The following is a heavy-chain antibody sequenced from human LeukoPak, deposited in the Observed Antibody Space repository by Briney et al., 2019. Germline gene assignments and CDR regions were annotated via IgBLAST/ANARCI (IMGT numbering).Heavy chain of an antibody. CDR1: GFTFSSYA. J-gene: IGHJ5*02. D-gene: IGHD2-8*01. CDR2: ISYDGSNK. Sequence: PGGSLRLSCAASGFTFSSYAMHWVRQAPGKGLEWVAVISYDGSNKYYADPVKGRFTISRDNSKNTLYLQMNSLRAEDTAVYYCASSVLMVYAMPNWFDPWGQGTLVTVSS. CDR3: ASSVLMVYAMPNWFDP. V-gene: IGHV3-30*01.